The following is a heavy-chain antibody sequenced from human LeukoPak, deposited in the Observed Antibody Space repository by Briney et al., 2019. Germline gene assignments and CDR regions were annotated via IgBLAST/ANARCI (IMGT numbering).Heavy chain of an antibody. CDR2: IYDSGST. J-gene: IGHJ3*02. Sequence: LRLSCAASGFTFSSYSMNWVRQAPGKGLEWIGSIYDSGSTYYNPSLKSRVTISVDTSKNQFSLKLNSVTAADTAVYYCARHAVLRFLEWSTGGSAFDIWGQGTMVTVSS. CDR3: ARHAVLRFLEWSTGGSAFDI. CDR1: GFTFSSYSMN. V-gene: IGHV4-39*01. D-gene: IGHD3-3*01.